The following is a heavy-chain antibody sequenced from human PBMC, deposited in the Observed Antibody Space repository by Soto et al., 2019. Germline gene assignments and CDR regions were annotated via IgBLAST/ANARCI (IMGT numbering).Heavy chain of an antibody. D-gene: IGHD3-10*01. CDR3: ASRSSPITMDRGVAMYYGMDV. J-gene: IGHJ6*02. CDR1: GAAFSGNS. CDR2: ISSSSXXX. V-gene: IGHV3-21*01. Sequence: GGSLRLSCAASGAAFSGNSMNWVRQAPGKGLEXXSYISSSSXXXXXXXXXXGRFTISRDNAKNSLYLQMNSLRVEDTAIYYCASRSSPITMDRGVAMYYGMDVWGQGTTVTVSS.